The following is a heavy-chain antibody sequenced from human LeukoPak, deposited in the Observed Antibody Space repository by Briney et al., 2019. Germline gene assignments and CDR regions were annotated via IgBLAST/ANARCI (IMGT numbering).Heavy chain of an antibody. CDR1: EFIVSINY. V-gene: IGHV3-66*03. Sequence: GGSLRLSCAASEFIVSINYMTWVRQAPGKGLEWVSLIYSRGDTKYADSVKGRFTISRDNSKNTLYLQMNSLRAEDTAVYYCAKDIDSRTPLLPAYWGQGTLVTVSS. CDR2: IYSRGDT. CDR3: AKDIDSRTPLLPAY. D-gene: IGHD3-22*01. J-gene: IGHJ4*02.